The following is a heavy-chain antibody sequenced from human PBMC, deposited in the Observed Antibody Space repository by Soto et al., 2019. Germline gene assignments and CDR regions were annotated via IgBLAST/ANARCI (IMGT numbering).Heavy chain of an antibody. CDR1: GFTFSSYG. V-gene: IGHV3-30*18. Sequence: QVQLVESGGGVVQPGRSLRLSCAASGFTFSSYGMHWVRQAPGKGLEWVAVISYDGSNKYYADSVKGRFTISRDNSKNTLYLQMNSLRAEDTGVYYCAKDYYYMDVWGKGTTVTVSS. CDR2: ISYDGSNK. J-gene: IGHJ6*03. CDR3: AKDYYYMDV.